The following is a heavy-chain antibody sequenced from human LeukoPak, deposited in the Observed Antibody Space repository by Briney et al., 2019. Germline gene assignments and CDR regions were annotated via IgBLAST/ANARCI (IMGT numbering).Heavy chain of an antibody. D-gene: IGHD3-22*01. Sequence: ASVKVSCKASGYTFTSYYMHWVRQAPGQGLEWMGIINSSGGSTSYAQKFQGRVTMTRDTSTSTVYMELSSLRSEDTAVYYCARDVLMYYYDSSGGTFDYWGQGTLVTVSS. J-gene: IGHJ4*02. CDR1: GYTFTSYY. V-gene: IGHV1-46*01. CDR2: INSSGGST. CDR3: ARDVLMYYYDSSGGTFDY.